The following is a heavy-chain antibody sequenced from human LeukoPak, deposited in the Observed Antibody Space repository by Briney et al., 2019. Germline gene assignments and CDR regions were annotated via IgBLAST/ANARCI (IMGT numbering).Heavy chain of an antibody. CDR3: ARDSVVRGAYYYYGMDV. J-gene: IGHJ6*02. CDR2: ISSSGSTI. D-gene: IGHD3-10*01. V-gene: IGHV3-11*01. Sequence: GGSLRLSCAASGFTFSDYYMSWIRQAPGKGLEWVSYISSSGSTIYYSDSVKGRFTISRDNAKNSLYLQMNSLRAEDTAVYYCARDSVVRGAYYYYGMDVWDQGTTVTVSS. CDR1: GFTFSDYY.